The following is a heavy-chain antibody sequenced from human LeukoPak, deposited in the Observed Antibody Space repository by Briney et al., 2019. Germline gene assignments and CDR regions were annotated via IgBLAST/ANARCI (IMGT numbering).Heavy chain of an antibody. CDR1: GFTFSTYA. D-gene: IGHD4-17*01. CDR3: ARDSDYAVTSN. Sequence: GGSLRLSCAASGFTFSTYAMSWVRQAPGKGLEWVSVIGSSGAYTYYADSVKGRFTISRDNSKNTLYLQMNSLRAEDTAVYYCARDSDYAVTSNWGQGTLVTVSS. J-gene: IGHJ4*02. CDR2: IGSSGAYT. V-gene: IGHV3-23*01.